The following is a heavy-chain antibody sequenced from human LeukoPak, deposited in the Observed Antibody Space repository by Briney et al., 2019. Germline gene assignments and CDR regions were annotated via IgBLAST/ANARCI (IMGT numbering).Heavy chain of an antibody. J-gene: IGHJ3*02. CDR1: GFTFSSYE. V-gene: IGHV3-21*01. D-gene: IGHD3-10*01. CDR2: ISSSSSYI. Sequence: GGSLRLSCAASGFTFSSYEMNWVRQAPGKGLEWVSSISSSSSYIYHADSVKGRFTISRDNAKNSLYLQMNSLRAEDTAVYYCARPKPSGSNAFDIWGQGTMVTVSS. CDR3: ARPKPSGSNAFDI.